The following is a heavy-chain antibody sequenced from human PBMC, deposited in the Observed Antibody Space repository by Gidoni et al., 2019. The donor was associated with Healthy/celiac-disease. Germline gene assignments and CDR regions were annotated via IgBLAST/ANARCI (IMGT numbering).Heavy chain of an antibody. CDR3: AREGDYDSSGYKPHYYYGMDV. V-gene: IGHV3-33*08. CDR1: GFAFSSYG. Sequence: QVQLVESGGVVVQLGRSLRLSCAASGFAFSSYGMHWVRQAPGKGLEWVAVIWYDGSNKYYADSVKGRFTISRDNSKNALYLQMNSLRAEDTAVYYCAREGDYDSSGYKPHYYYGMDVWGQGTTVTVS. J-gene: IGHJ6*02. D-gene: IGHD3-22*01. CDR2: IWYDGSNK.